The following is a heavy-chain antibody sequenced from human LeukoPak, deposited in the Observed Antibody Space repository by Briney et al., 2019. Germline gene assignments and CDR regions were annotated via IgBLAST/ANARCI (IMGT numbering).Heavy chain of an antibody. CDR1: GGSFSGYY. Sequence: SETLSLTCAVYGGSFSGYYWSWICQPPGKGLEWIGEINHSGSTNYNPSLKSRVTISVDTSKNQFSLNLSSVTAADTAVYYCARASYYYGSGSGPRFDPWGQGTLVTVSS. J-gene: IGHJ5*02. V-gene: IGHV4-34*01. CDR2: INHSGST. CDR3: ARASYYYGSGSGPRFDP. D-gene: IGHD3-10*01.